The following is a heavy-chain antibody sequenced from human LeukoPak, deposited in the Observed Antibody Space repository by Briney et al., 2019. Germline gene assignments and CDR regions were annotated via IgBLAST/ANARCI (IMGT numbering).Heavy chain of an antibody. CDR1: GGSISSSSYY. J-gene: IGHJ3*02. Sequence: SETLSLTCTVSGGSISSSSYYWGWIRQPPGKGLEWIGSIYYSGSTYYNPSLKSRVTISVDTSKNQFSLKLSSVTAADTAVYYCARDYGDYAGAFDIWGQGTMVTVSS. CDR2: IYYSGST. V-gene: IGHV4-39*07. D-gene: IGHD4-17*01. CDR3: ARDYGDYAGAFDI.